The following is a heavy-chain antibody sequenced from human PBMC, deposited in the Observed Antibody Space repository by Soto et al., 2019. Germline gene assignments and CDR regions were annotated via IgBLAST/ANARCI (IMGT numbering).Heavy chain of an antibody. CDR3: AKDLALGFWSGNYYFDH. J-gene: IGHJ4*02. V-gene: IGHV3-30*18. CDR1: GFTFKNNG. D-gene: IGHD3-3*01. Sequence: QVQLVESGGGVVQPGRSLRLSCAASGFTFKNNGMHWVRQAPGKGLEWVAIISYHGNNQFYADSVKGRFTISRDNSNNTLYLEMISLRPEDTAVYYCAKDLALGFWSGNYYFDHWGQGTLVTVSS. CDR2: ISYHGNNQ.